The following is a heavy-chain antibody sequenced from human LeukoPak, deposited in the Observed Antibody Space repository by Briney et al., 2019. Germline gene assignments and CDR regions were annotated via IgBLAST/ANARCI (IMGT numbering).Heavy chain of an antibody. Sequence: PGGSLRLSCAASGFTFSNYAMTWVRQAPGKRLEWVSDISGSGDSTYYVDSVKGRFTISRDNSKNTLYLQMNSLRAEDTAVYYCAKVERSSRVHYFDFWGQGTLVTVSS. V-gene: IGHV3-23*01. J-gene: IGHJ4*02. CDR3: AKVERSSRVHYFDF. CDR2: ISGSGDST. CDR1: GFTFSNYA. D-gene: IGHD3-10*01.